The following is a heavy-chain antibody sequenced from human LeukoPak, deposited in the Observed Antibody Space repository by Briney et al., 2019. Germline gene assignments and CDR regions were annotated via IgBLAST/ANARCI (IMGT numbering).Heavy chain of an antibody. V-gene: IGHV3-74*01. CDR1: GFTFSKYW. D-gene: IGHD6-19*01. CDR3: ATKQWLAPPPDS. CDR2: INTDGTVT. J-gene: IGHJ6*02. Sequence: GGSLRLSCAASGFTFSKYWMLWVRQAPGKGLESVSRINTDGTVTTYGDSVKGRFTVSRDNADNTMFLQMNRVRDEDTAVYYCATKQWLAPPPDSWGQGTTVTVSS.